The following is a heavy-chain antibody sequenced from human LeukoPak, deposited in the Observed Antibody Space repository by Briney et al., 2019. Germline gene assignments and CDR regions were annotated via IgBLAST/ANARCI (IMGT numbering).Heavy chain of an antibody. CDR1: GYSISSGYY. CDR3: ARDVAAAARGY. J-gene: IGHJ4*02. Sequence: PSETLSLTCTVSGYSISSGYYWGWIRQPPGKGLEWIGSIYHSGSTCYNPSLKSRVTISVDTSKNQFSLKLSSVTAADAAVYYCARDVAAAARGYWGQGTLVTVSS. D-gene: IGHD6-13*01. CDR2: IYHSGST. V-gene: IGHV4-38-2*02.